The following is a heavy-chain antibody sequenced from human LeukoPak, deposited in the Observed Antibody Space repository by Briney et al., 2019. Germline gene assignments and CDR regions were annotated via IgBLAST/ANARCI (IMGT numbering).Heavy chain of an antibody. CDR3: ARRRAAAGTGRYFDY. CDR2: IYYTGST. Sequence: PSEALSLTCIVSGGSISGYYWSWIRQSPGKGLESIGFIYYTGSTYYNPSLKNRVTISVDTSKNQFSLRLSSVTAADTAVFYCARRRAAAGTGRYFDYWGQGTLVTVSS. J-gene: IGHJ4*02. D-gene: IGHD6-13*01. CDR1: GGSISGYY. V-gene: IGHV4-59*12.